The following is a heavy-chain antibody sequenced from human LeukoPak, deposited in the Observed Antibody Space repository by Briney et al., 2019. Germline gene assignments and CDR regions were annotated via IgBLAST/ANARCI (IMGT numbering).Heavy chain of an antibody. CDR2: INWNGGST. CDR1: GFTFDDYG. Sequence: GGSLRLSCAASGFTFDDYGMSWVRQAPGKGLEWVSGINWNGGSTGYADSVKGRFTISRDNAKNSLYLQMNSLRAEDTAVYYCARDDYGDYAAEGMDVWGQGTTVTVSS. D-gene: IGHD4-17*01. V-gene: IGHV3-20*04. J-gene: IGHJ6*02. CDR3: ARDDYGDYAAEGMDV.